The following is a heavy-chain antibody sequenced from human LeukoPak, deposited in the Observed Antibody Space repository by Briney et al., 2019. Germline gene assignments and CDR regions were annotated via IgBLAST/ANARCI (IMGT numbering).Heavy chain of an antibody. CDR2: IYHSGIT. CDR3: ATLVSTRYYFDY. Sequence: SETLSLTCAVYGGSFSGYYWSWIRQPPGKGLEWIGHIYHSGITYYNHFNSSLKSRVTISIDTSKNQFSLRLTSVTAADTAVYFCATLVSTRYYFDYWGQGTLVTVSS. V-gene: IGHV4-34*01. J-gene: IGHJ4*02. D-gene: IGHD5/OR15-5a*01. CDR1: GGSFSGYY.